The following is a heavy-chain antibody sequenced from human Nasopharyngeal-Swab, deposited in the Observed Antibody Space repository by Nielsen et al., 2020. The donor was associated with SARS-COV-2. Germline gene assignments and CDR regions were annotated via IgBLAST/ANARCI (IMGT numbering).Heavy chain of an antibody. J-gene: IGHJ4*02. V-gene: IGHV3-11*04. D-gene: IGHD3-22*01. CDR3: ARRAYYYDSRGFYEDY. CDR1: GFSFSDYY. Sequence: GESLKISCAASGFSFSDYYMSWLRQAPGKGLEWISYISSGGTTKYYADSVKGRFAISRDNARRSLFLQMNSLRAEDTALYYRARRAYYYDSRGFYEDYWGQGTLVTVSS. CDR2: ISSGGTTK.